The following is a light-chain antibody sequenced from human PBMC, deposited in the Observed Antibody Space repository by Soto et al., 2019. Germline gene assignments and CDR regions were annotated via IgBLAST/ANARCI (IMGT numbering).Light chain of an antibody. CDR2: GAS. Sequence: DIQMTRSPSTLSASVGDRVTITCRASQSLSRWLAWYQQIPGKAPKLLISGASSLERGVPSRFSGSGSGTEFTLTINNLQPDDFATYYCQQYDSYSPWTFGQGTKVEIK. J-gene: IGKJ1*01. CDR3: QQYDSYSPWT. CDR1: QSLSRW. V-gene: IGKV1-5*01.